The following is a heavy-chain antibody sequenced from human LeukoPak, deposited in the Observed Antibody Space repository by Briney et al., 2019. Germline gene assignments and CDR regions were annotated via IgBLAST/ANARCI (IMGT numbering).Heavy chain of an antibody. V-gene: IGHV4-31*03. CDR2: IYYSGST. CDR1: GGSISSGGYY. Sequence: SETLSLTCTVSGGSISSGGYYWSWIRQHPGKGLEWIGYIYYSGSTYYNPSLKSRVTISVDTSKNQFSLKLSSVTAADTAVYYCARDHPGWFDPWGQGTLVTVSS. CDR3: ARDHPGWFDP. J-gene: IGHJ5*02.